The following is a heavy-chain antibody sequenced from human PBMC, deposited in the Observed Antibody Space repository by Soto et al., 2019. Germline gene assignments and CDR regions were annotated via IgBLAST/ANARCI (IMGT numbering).Heavy chain of an antibody. CDR2: ISYSGST. V-gene: IGHV4-59*11. J-gene: IGHJ4*02. CDR1: GGSMSSHY. D-gene: IGHD3-16*01. Sequence: SETLSLICTVSGGSMSSHYWTWLRQPPGKGLEWIGYISYSGSTYYNPPLKSRVTISADTSRNQFSLKLSSVIAADTAVYYCARADPDASVGYWGQGTLVTVSS. CDR3: ARADPDASVGY.